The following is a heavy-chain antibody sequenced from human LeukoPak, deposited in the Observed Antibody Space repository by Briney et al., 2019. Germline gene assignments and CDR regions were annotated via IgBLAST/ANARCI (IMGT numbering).Heavy chain of an antibody. CDR2: IYYSGST. D-gene: IGHD3-10*01. V-gene: IGHV4-59*08. Sequence: SETLSLTCTVSGGSISSHYWSWIRQPPGKGLEWIGYIYYSGSTNYNPSLKSRVTISVDTSKNQFSLKLSSVTAADTAVYYCARHLYGSGSYYLQIYYYYGMDVWGQGTTVTVSS. CDR3: ARHLYGSGSYYLQIYYYYGMDV. J-gene: IGHJ6*02. CDR1: GGSISSHY.